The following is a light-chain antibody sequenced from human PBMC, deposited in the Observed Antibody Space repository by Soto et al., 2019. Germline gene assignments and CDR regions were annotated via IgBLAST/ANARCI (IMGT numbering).Light chain of an antibody. CDR2: DAS. CDR3: QQYDNLPLT. CDR1: QDISKY. J-gene: IGKJ4*01. V-gene: IGKV1-33*01. Sequence: DIQMTQSPSSQSASVGDRVNITCQASQDISKYLNWYQQKPGKAPKLLIYDASNLETGVPSRFSGSGSGTDFTFTISSLQPEDIATYYCQQYDNLPLTFGGGTKVEIK.